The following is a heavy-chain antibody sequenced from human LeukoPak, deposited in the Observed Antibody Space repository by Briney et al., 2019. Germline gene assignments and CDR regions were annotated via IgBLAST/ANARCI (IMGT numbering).Heavy chain of an antibody. D-gene: IGHD3-10*01. J-gene: IGHJ6*03. CDR1: GFTFSNAW. V-gene: IGHV3-15*01. Sequence: PGGSLRLSCAASGFTFSNAWMSWVRQAPGKGLEWVGRIKSKTDGGTTDYAAPVKGRFTISRDDSKNTLYLQMNSLKTEDTAVYYCTTGVTMVRGVIIKGYYYYYYMDVWGKGTTVTVSS. CDR3: TTGVTMVRGVIIKGYYYYYYMDV. CDR2: IKSKTDGGTT.